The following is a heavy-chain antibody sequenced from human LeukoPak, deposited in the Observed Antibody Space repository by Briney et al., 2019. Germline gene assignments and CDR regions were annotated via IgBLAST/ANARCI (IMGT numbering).Heavy chain of an antibody. CDR1: GFTFDDYG. D-gene: IGHD3-10*01. Sequence: GGSLRLSCAPSGFTFDDYGVHWVRQAPGKGLEWVSLISGDGGNTYYADSVKGRFTISRDNSKNSLYLQMNNLRTEDTALYYCAKDLGSGNYHYYGMDVWGQGTTVTVSS. J-gene: IGHJ6*02. V-gene: IGHV3-43*02. CDR2: ISGDGGNT. CDR3: AKDLGSGNYHYYGMDV.